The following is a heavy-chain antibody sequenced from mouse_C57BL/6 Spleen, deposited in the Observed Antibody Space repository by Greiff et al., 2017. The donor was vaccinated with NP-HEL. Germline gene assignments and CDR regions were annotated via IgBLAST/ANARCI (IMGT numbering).Heavy chain of an antibody. V-gene: IGHV1-55*01. CDR2: IYPGSGST. Sequence: VQLQQPGAELVKPGASVKMSCKASGYTFTSYWITWVKQRPGQGLEWIGDIYPGSGSTNYNEKFKSKATLTVDTSSSTAYMQLSSLTSEDSAVYYCARASSGYVGFAYWGQGTLVTVSA. CDR3: ARASSGYVGFAY. D-gene: IGHD3-2*02. J-gene: IGHJ3*01. CDR1: GYTFTSYW.